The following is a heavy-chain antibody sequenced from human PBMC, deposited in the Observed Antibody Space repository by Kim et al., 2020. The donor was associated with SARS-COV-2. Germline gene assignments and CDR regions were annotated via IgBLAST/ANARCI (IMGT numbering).Heavy chain of an antibody. CDR2: IYYSGST. CDR1: GGSISSSSYY. J-gene: IGHJ3*02. D-gene: IGHD3-3*01. V-gene: IGHV4-39*01. Sequence: SETLSLTCTVSGGSISSSSYYWGWIRQPPGKGLEWIGSIYYSGSTYYNPSLKSRVTISVDTSKNQFSLKLSSVTAADTAVYYCASSTYYDFWSGYPVNDAFDIWGQGTMVTVSS. CDR3: ASSTYYDFWSGYPVNDAFDI.